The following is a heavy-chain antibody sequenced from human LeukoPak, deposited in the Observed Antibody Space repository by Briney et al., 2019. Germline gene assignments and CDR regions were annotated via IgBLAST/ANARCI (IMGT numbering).Heavy chain of an antibody. J-gene: IGHJ5*02. CDR1: GYTFTDYY. D-gene: IGHD6-19*01. V-gene: IGHV1-2*02. Sequence: ASVKVSCKASGYTFTDYYMHWVRQAPGQGLEWMGWINPNSGGTNYAQKFQGRVTMTRDTSISTAYMELSRLRSDDTAVYYCARVAVAGRGNWFDPWGQGTLVTVSS. CDR2: INPNSGGT. CDR3: ARVAVAGRGNWFDP.